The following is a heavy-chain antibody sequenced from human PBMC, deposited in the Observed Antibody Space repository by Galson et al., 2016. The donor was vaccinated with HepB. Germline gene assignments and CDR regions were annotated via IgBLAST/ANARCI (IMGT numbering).Heavy chain of an antibody. V-gene: IGHV3-9*01. D-gene: IGHD4-17*01. CDR3: AKDGGEDWTTAKPTY. CDR2: ISWNSRNI. Sequence: SLRLSCAASGFTFHDHAMHWVRQTPGKGLEWVSGISWNSRNIGYADSVKGRFTISRDNAKNSVFLQMNSLRPEDTALYYCAKDGGEDWTTAKPTYWGQGTLVTVSS. J-gene: IGHJ4*02. CDR1: GFTFHDHA.